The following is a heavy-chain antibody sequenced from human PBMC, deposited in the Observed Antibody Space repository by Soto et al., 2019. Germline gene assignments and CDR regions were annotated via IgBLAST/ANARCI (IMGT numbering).Heavy chain of an antibody. CDR2: IDPHDSYT. V-gene: IGHV5-10-1*01. Sequence: PGESLKISCKASGYTFTTYWINWVRQMPGKGLEWVGRIDPHDSYTNYSPSLQGHVTISADKSISTAYLQWSSVKASDTAMYYCARTSAAGKYYYGMDVRGQGTTVTVSS. J-gene: IGHJ6*02. CDR1: GYTFTTYW. D-gene: IGHD6-13*01. CDR3: ARTSAAGKYYYGMDV.